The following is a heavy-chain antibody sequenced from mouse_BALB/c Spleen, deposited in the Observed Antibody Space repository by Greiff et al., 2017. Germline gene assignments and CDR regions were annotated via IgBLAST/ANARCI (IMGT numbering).Heavy chain of an antibody. CDR2: ISNLAYSI. CDR1: GFTFSDYG. V-gene: IGHV5-15*02. J-gene: IGHJ2*01. Sequence: EVKLQESGGGLVQPGGSRKLSCAASGFTFSDYGMAWVRQAPGKGPEWVAFISNLAYSIYYADTVTGRFTISRENAKNTLYLEISSLRSEDTAMYYCARDYGHYFDYWGQGTTLTVSS. CDR3: ARDYGHYFDY. D-gene: IGHD1-1*02.